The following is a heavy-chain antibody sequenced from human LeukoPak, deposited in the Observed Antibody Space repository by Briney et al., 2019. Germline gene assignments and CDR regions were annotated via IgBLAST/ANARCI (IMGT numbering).Heavy chain of an antibody. J-gene: IGHJ6*03. CDR1: GGSISSSSYY. V-gene: IGHV4-39*01. Sequence: SETLSLTCTVSGGSISSSSYYWGWIRQPPGKGLEWIGSIYYSGSTYYNPSLKSRVTISVDTSKNQFSLKLSSVTAADTAVYYCARVDGYCSSTSCNDNYYYMDVWGKGTTVTVSS. CDR2: IYYSGST. CDR3: ARVDGYCSSTSCNDNYYYMDV. D-gene: IGHD2-2*03.